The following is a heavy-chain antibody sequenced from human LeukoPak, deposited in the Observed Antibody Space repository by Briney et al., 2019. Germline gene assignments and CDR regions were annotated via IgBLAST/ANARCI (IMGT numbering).Heavy chain of an antibody. V-gene: IGHV4-4*07. D-gene: IGHD2-2*01. J-gene: IGHJ6*03. CDR2: IYTIGSS. Sequence: PSETLSLTCTVSCDSVHGFYWIWIRQPAGKELEWIERIYTIGSSSYNPSLKSRLTMLVGTSKNQFSLKLTSVTAADTAVYYCARDWQNIVLVPVLYYYYYMDVWGKGTTVTVSS. CDR3: ARDWQNIVLVPVLYYYYYMDV. CDR1: CDSVHGFY.